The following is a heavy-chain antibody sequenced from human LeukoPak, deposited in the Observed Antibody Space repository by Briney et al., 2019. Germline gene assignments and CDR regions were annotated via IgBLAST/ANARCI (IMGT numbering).Heavy chain of an antibody. Sequence: SETLSLTCTVSGGSISSSSYYWGWIRQPPGKGLEGIGSIYYSGSTYYNPSLKSRVTISVDTSKNQFSLKLSSVTAADTAVYYCARHRGIAARFYYYYMDVWGKGTTVTVSS. J-gene: IGHJ6*03. D-gene: IGHD6-6*01. CDR1: GGSISSSSYY. CDR2: IYYSGST. V-gene: IGHV4-39*01. CDR3: ARHRGIAARFYYYYMDV.